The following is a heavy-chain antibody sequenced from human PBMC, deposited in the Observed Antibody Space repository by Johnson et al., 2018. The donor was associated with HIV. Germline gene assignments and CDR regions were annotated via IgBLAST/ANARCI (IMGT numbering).Heavy chain of an antibody. CDR3: ARGGIAAKEPWRAFDI. CDR2: IRYDGRNK. Sequence: QVQLVESGGGVVQPGGSLRLSCAASGFTFSSYGMHWVRQAPGKGLEWVAFIRYDGRNKYYADSVTGRFTISRDNSKNTLYLQMNSLRAEDTAVYYCARGGIAAKEPWRAFDIWGKGTMVTVSS. CDR1: GFTFSSYG. J-gene: IGHJ3*02. D-gene: IGHD6-13*01. V-gene: IGHV3-30*02.